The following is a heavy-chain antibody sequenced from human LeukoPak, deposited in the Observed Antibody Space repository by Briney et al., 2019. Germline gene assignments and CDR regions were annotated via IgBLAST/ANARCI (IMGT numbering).Heavy chain of an antibody. CDR1: GGSISSSSYY. V-gene: IGHV4-39*07. CDR2: MYHTGST. Sequence: SETLSLTCTVSGGSISSSSYYWGWIRQPPGKGLEWIGSMYHTGSTYYNPSLKSRVTISVDTSKDQFSLKLISATAADTAVYYCARVFGSGYDFRGAFDIWGQGTLVTVSS. D-gene: IGHD5-12*01. J-gene: IGHJ4*02. CDR3: ARVFGSGYDFRGAFDI.